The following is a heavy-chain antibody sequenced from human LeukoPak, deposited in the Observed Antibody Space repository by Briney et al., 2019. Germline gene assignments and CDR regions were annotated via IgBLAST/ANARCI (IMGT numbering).Heavy chain of an antibody. Sequence: PSETLSLTCTVSGGSTSSHFWSWIRQPPGKGLEWIGNIYNRGTTNYNPSLNSRVTMSVDTSKNQLSLQLTSVTAADTAVYYCTKAPKCLAFDSWGRGTLVTVSS. CDR1: GGSTSSHF. CDR3: TKAPKCLAFDS. J-gene: IGHJ4*02. V-gene: IGHV4-59*11. CDR2: IYNRGTT.